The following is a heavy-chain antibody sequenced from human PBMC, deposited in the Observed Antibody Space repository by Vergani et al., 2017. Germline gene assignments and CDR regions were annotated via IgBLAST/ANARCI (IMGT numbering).Heavy chain of an antibody. D-gene: IGHD3-16*01. V-gene: IGHV1-69*01. CDR1: GVPFSSYA. CDR3: ARVFTLPPDWFDP. CDR2: IIPIFGTA. Sequence: QLQLVQSGAEVKKPGSSVKVSCKASGVPFSSYAISCVRQAPGQGLEWMGGIIPIFGTANYAQKFQGRVTITADESTSTAYMELSSLRSEDTAVYYCARVFTLPPDWFDPWGPGTLVTVAS. J-gene: IGHJ5*02.